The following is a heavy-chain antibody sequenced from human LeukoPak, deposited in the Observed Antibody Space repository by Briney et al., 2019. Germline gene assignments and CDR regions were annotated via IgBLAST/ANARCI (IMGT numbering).Heavy chain of an antibody. CDR1: GFTVSSSNY. CDR3: AREISRFGI. D-gene: IGHD3-16*01. J-gene: IGHJ4*02. Sequence: GGSLRLSCAASGFTVSSSNYMNWVRQAPGKGLEWVSGIYTGGTTYYTDSVKGRFTISRDNPNDTLYLQMHSLRAEDTAVYYCAREISRFGIWGQGTLVTVSS. V-gene: IGHV3-66*01. CDR2: IYTGGTT.